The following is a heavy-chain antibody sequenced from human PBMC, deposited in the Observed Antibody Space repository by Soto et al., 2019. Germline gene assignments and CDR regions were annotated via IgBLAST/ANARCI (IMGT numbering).Heavy chain of an antibody. D-gene: IGHD4-17*01. V-gene: IGHV3-23*01. J-gene: IGHJ4*02. CDR3: AKELHYGQLSFVSY. CDR1: GFTFSSYA. CDR2: ISGSGGST. Sequence: HPGGSLRLSCAASGFTFSSYAMSWVRQAPGKGLEWVSAISGSGGSTYYADSVKGRFTISRDNSKNTLYLQMNSLRAEDTAVYYCAKELHYGQLSFVSYWGQGTLVTVSS.